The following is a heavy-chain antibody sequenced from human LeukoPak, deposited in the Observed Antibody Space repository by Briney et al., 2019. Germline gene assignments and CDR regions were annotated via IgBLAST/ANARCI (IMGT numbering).Heavy chain of an antibody. J-gene: IGHJ6*02. V-gene: IGHV3-74*01. CDR2: INSGGTVT. Sequence: GGSLRLSCAASGFTFSDFWMHWVRQAPGKGLVWVSRINSGGTVTNYADSVKGRLTISRDNAKNTLYLQMNSLRAEDTAVYYCAKRRLNYYGSSYGMDVWGQGTTVTVSS. CDR3: AKRRLNYYGSSYGMDV. CDR1: GFTFSDFW. D-gene: IGHD3-10*01.